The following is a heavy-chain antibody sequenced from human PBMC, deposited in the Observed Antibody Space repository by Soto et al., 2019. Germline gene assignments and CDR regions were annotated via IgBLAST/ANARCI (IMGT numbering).Heavy chain of an antibody. D-gene: IGHD2-2*02. J-gene: IGHJ4*02. Sequence: ASVKVFCKASGYTFTTYAMHWVRQAPGQRLEWMGWINAGNGKTKYSQKFQGRVTITRDTSATTVYMELSSLRSEDTAVYYCARAGDDCSTTNCYMIDYWGQGTLVTVSS. CDR2: INAGNGKT. V-gene: IGHV1-3*01. CDR1: GYTFTTYA. CDR3: ARAGDDCSTTNCYMIDY.